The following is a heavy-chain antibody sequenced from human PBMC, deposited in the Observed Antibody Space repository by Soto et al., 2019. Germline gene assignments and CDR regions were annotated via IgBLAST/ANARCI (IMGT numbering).Heavy chain of an antibody. J-gene: IGHJ6*02. CDR3: ARGWEPNPGYYYYGIDV. V-gene: IGHV4-31*03. CDR2: IYYSGST. CDR1: GGSISSGGYY. D-gene: IGHD1-26*01. Sequence: QVQLQESGLGLVKPSQTLSLTCTVSGGSISSGGYYWSWIRQHPGKGLEWIGYIYYSGSTYYNPSLKSRVTISVDTSKNQFSLKLSSVTAADTAVSDCARGWEPNPGYYYYGIDVWGQGTTVTVSS.